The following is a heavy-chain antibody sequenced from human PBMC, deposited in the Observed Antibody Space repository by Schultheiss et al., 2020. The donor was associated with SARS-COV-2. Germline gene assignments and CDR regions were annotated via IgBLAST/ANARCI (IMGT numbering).Heavy chain of an antibody. Sequence: GGSLRLSCAASGFTFDDYAMHWVRQAPGKGLEWVSGISWNSGSIGYADSVKGRFTISRDNAKNSLYLQMNSLRAEDTALYYCARQFGVGGMDVWGQGTTVTVSS. CDR3: ARQFGVGGMDV. V-gene: IGHV3-9*01. D-gene: IGHD3-3*01. CDR1: GFTFDDYA. J-gene: IGHJ6*02. CDR2: ISWNSGSI.